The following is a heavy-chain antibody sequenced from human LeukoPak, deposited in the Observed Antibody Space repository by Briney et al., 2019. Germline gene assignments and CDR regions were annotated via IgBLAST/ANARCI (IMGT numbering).Heavy chain of an antibody. CDR3: ARGVEGGAFDI. CDR2: ISFSSTHI. CDR1: GFIFSSYT. J-gene: IGHJ3*02. D-gene: IGHD3-3*01. Sequence: GGSLRLSCAASGFIFSSYTMSWVRQAPGKGLEWVSSISFSSTHIYYADSIQGRFTISRDNAENSLYLQMNSLRAEDTAVYYCARGVEGGAFDIWGQGTMVTVSS. V-gene: IGHV3-21*06.